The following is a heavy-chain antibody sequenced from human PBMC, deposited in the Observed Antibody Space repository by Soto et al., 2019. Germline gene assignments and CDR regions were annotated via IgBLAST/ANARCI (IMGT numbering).Heavy chain of an antibody. CDR3: ARQTGTSKAPFDY. CDR1: GGSISSSSYY. V-gene: IGHV4-39*01. D-gene: IGHD1-1*01. Sequence: QLQLQESGPGLVKPSETLSLTCTVSGGSISSSSYYWGWIRQPPGKGLEWIGSIYYSGSTYYNPSLKSRVTISVDTSKNQFSLKLSSVTAADTAVYYCARQTGTSKAPFDYWGQGTLVTVSS. CDR2: IYYSGST. J-gene: IGHJ4*02.